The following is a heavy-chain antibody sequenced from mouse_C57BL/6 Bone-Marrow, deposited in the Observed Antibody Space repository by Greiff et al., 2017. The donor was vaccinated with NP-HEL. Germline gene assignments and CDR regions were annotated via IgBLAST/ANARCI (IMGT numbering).Heavy chain of an antibody. Sequence: QVQLKQSGAELARPGASVKLSCKASGYTFTSYGISWVKQRTGQGLEWIGEIYPRSGNTYYNEKFKGKATLTADKSSSTAYMELRSLTSEDSAVYFCARAGYDYYWGQGTTLTVSS. CDR1: GYTFTSYG. J-gene: IGHJ2*01. D-gene: IGHD2-4*01. V-gene: IGHV1-81*01. CDR3: ARAGYDYY. CDR2: IYPRSGNT.